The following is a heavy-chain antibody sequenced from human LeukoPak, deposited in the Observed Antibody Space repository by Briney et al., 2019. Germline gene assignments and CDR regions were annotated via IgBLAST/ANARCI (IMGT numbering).Heavy chain of an antibody. J-gene: IGHJ4*02. CDR2: INPAASET. Sequence: GESLNVSCKGSGYSFTSNWIGWVRQMSGRGLGWVGIINPAASETRYSPSFQGQVTISVDKSITTAFLQWNSLKASDSAMYYCATQGCTTISCHTVDFWGQGTLVTVSS. CDR3: ATQGCTTISCHTVDF. V-gene: IGHV5-51*01. D-gene: IGHD2-2*02. CDR1: GYSFTSNW.